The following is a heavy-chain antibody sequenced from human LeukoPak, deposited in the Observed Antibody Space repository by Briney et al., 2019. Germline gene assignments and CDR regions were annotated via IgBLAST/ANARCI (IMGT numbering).Heavy chain of an antibody. Sequence: SETPSLTCTVSGDSISRSTYYWAWIRQPPGKGLEWIGSVYYGRSPYFNPSLESRATISVDTSKNHFSLKMSSVTAADTAVYYCARSSGTGTFSYWGQGTLVTVSS. D-gene: IGHD6-25*01. CDR1: GDSISRSTYY. V-gene: IGHV4-39*02. CDR3: ARSSGTGTFSY. J-gene: IGHJ4*02. CDR2: VYYGRSP.